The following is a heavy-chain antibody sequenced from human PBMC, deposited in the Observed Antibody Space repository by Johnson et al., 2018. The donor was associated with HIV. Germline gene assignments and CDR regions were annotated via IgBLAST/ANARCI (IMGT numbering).Heavy chain of an antibody. V-gene: IGHV3-30*02. Sequence: QVQLLESGGGVVQPGGSLRLSCAASGFTFSSYGMHWVRQAPGKGLEWVAFIRYDRSNRYYADSGKGRFTVSRDNSKNTLFLHMNSLRGEDTAVYYCAKDFRRFFPTPDAFGIWGQGTMVTVSS. CDR1: GFTFSSYG. D-gene: IGHD4-23*01. CDR2: IRYDRSNR. CDR3: AKDFRRFFPTPDAFGI. J-gene: IGHJ3*02.